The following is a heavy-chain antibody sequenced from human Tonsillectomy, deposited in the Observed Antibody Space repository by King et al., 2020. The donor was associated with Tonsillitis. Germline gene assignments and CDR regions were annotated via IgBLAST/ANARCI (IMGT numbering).Heavy chain of an antibody. CDR3: ASYGGNSWYFDY. J-gene: IGHJ4*02. Sequence: QLQESGPGLVKPSETLSLTCTVSGASISSYYWSWIRQPQGKGLEWIGNMYYSGTTNYNPSLKSRITISVDTSKNKFSLKLTSVTAADTAVYYCASYGGNSWYFDYWGQGTLVTVSS. D-gene: IGHD4-23*01. V-gene: IGHV4-59*01. CDR1: GASISSYY. CDR2: MYYSGTT.